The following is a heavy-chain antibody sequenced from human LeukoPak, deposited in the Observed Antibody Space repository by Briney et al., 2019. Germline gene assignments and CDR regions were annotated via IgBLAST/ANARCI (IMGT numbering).Heavy chain of an antibody. CDR3: AREGGYCSSTSCLGDYYYYYMDA. V-gene: IGHV3-48*01. J-gene: IGHJ6*03. D-gene: IGHD2-2*03. CDR1: GFTFSSYG. Sequence: PGGSLRLSCAASGFTFSSYGMHWVRQAPGKGLEWVSYISSTSSTIYYADSVKGRFTISRDNAKNSLYLQMNSLRAEDTAVYYCAREGGYCSSTSCLGDYYYYYMDAWGKGTTVTVSS. CDR2: ISSTSSTI.